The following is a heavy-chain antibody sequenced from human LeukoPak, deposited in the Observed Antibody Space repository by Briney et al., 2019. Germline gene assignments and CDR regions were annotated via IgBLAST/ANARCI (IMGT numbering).Heavy chain of an antibody. V-gene: IGHV1-2*02. Sequence: ASVKVSCKASGYTFTGYYMHWVRQAPGQGLEWMGWINPNGGGTNYAQRFQGRVTLTRDTSISTAYMELSRLRSDDTAVYYCARGGTFGVDISDYWGQGTLVTVSS. CDR1: GYTFTGYY. D-gene: IGHD3-3*01. CDR2: INPNGGGT. J-gene: IGHJ4*02. CDR3: ARGGTFGVDISDY.